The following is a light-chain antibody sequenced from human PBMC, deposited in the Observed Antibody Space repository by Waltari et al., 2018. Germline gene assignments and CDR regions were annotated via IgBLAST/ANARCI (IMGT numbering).Light chain of an antibody. CDR3: SSYTSIKTPYVV. V-gene: IGLV2-14*01. J-gene: IGLJ2*01. Sequence: QPASVSGSPGQSITISCTGTTRDVGRYNYVSWYQCHPGKAPELIIYEVTNRPSGVSDRFSGSKSGNTASLSISGLQPEDEADYYCSSYTSIKTPYVVFGGGTKVTVL. CDR2: EVT. CDR1: TRDVGRYNY.